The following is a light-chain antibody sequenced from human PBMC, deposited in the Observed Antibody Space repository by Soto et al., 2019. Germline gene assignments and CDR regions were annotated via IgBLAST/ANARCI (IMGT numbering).Light chain of an antibody. CDR3: QQYDNWPWT. CDR2: GAS. V-gene: IGKV3-15*01. CDR1: QTISGT. Sequence: EIGRPHSPATLSVSPGGRATLSCRASQTISGTLAWNQQKPGQAPRLLIHGASTRAPGFPARFSGSGSGTDFTLTISSLQSEDFAVYYCQQYDNWPWTFGQGTKVEIK. J-gene: IGKJ1*01.